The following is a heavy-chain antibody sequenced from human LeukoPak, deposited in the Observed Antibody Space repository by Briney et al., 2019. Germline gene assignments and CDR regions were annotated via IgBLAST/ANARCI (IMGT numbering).Heavy chain of an antibody. CDR2: IYSGGST. V-gene: IGHV3-66*02. Sequence: GGSLRLSCAASGFTVSSNYMSWVRQAPGKGLEWVSVIYSGGSTYCSDSVKGRFTISRDNSKNTLYLQMNSLRAEDTAVYYCATGSVLEWFLFDYWGQGTLVTVSS. D-gene: IGHD3-3*01. CDR1: GFTVSSNY. CDR3: ATGSVLEWFLFDY. J-gene: IGHJ4*02.